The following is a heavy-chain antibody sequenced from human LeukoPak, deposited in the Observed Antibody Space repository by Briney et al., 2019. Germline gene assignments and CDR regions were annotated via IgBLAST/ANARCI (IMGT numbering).Heavy chain of an antibody. CDR2: IYHSGNT. D-gene: IGHD1-26*01. J-gene: IGHJ4*02. Sequence: SETLSLTCTVFGYSISSGYYWGWIRQPPGKGLEWIGSIYHSGNTYYNPSLKSRVTISVDTSKNQFSLKLTSVTAADTAVYYCARDFRGATVEDHYWGQGTLVTVSS. V-gene: IGHV4-38-2*02. CDR3: ARDFRGATVEDHY. CDR1: GYSISSGYY.